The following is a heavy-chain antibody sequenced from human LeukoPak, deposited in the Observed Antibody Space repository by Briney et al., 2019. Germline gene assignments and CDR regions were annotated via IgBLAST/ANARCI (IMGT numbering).Heavy chain of an antibody. CDR3: ARSYYYDSSGYYYYFDY. J-gene: IGHJ4*02. D-gene: IGHD3-22*01. CDR1: GFTFSSSA. V-gene: IGHV3-23*01. CDR2: ISNNGGYT. Sequence: GGSLRLSCAASGFTFSSSAMSWVRQAPGQGREGVTAISNNGGYTYYADSVQGRFTISRDNSKSTLCLQMNSLRAEDTAVYYCARSYYYDSSGYYYYFDYWGQGTLVTVSS.